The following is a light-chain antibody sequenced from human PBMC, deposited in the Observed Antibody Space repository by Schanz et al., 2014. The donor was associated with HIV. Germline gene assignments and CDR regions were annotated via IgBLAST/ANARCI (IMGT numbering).Light chain of an antibody. CDR1: SSNIRINT. CDR2: SNS. J-gene: IGLJ2*01. V-gene: IGLV1-44*01. Sequence: QSVLTQPPSVSGAPRQRVTISCSGSSSNIRINTVNWYQQFPGTAPKLLIYSNSRRPSGVPDRFSGSKSGTSASLAISGLQSADEAEYYCAAWDDSLKGVVFGGGTKLTVL. CDR3: AAWDDSLKGVV.